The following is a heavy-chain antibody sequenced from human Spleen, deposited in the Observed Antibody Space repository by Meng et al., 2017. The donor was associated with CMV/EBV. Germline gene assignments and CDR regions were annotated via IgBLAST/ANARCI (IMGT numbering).Heavy chain of an antibody. CDR3: ARVVVIVPAAIYYYGLDV. CDR2: ISAYSGNT. Sequence: ASVKVSCKASGYTFNGYYIHWVRQAPGQGLEWMGWISAYSGNTDYAQKLQGRVTMTTDTSTSTAYMELTSLRSDDTAVYYCARVVVIVPAAIYYYGLDVWGQGTTVTVSS. CDR1: GYTFNGYY. V-gene: IGHV1-18*04. D-gene: IGHD2-2*01. J-gene: IGHJ6*02.